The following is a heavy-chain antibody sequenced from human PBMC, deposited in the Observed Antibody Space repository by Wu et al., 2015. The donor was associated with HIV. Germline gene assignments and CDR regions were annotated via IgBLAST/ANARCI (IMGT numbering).Heavy chain of an antibody. CDR3: ARDWQFHVIFDDYYIDV. D-gene: IGHD3-3*02. CDR2: INPESGDT. CDR1: GYTFTDYY. J-gene: IGHJ6*03. V-gene: IGHV1-2*02. Sequence: QVQLVQSGSEVKKSGASVNVSCKASGYTFTDYYLHWVRRAPGQGLQWMGWINPESGDTNYAQTFKGRITMTRDTSINTVYMVLTSLKSNDTALYYCARDWQFHVIFDDYYIDVWGEGTTVT.